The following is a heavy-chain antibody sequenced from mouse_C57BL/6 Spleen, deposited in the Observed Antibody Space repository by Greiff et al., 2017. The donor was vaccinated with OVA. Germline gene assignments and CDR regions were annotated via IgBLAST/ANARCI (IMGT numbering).Heavy chain of an antibody. J-gene: IGHJ1*03. CDR1: GFSLTSYG. CDR2: IWSGGST. Sequence: VQLQQSGPGLVQPSQSLSITCTVSGFSLTSYGVHWVRQSPGKGLEWLGVIWSGGSTDYNAAFISRLSISKDNSKSQVFFKMNSLQADDTAIYYCASSTTVEDFDVWGTGTTVTVSS. CDR3: ASSTTVEDFDV. V-gene: IGHV2-2*01. D-gene: IGHD1-1*01.